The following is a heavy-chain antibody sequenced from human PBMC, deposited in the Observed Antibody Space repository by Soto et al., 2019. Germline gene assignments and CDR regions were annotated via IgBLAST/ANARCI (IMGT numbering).Heavy chain of an antibody. J-gene: IGHJ3*01. CDR3: AKDHGAIGALDF. Sequence: QVELVESGGGVVQPGRSLRLSCAASGFTFSSYDMHWVRQAPGKGLEWVALISLDGSKKSYATSAKGRTTISRDKSKNSVSLHMDGLTTEDTAVYYCAKDHGAIGALDFWGQGTMVTVSS. CDR1: GFTFSSYD. CDR2: ISLDGSKK. D-gene: IGHD2-21*01. V-gene: IGHV3-33*03.